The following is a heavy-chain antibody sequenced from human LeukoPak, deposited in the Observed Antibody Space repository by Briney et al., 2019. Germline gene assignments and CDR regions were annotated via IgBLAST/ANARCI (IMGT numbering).Heavy chain of an antibody. V-gene: IGHV3-30*18. D-gene: IGHD6-13*01. J-gene: IGHJ6*02. CDR2: ISYDGNNK. CDR3: AKDPEGSSSWYICLYYYYYGMDV. CDR1: GFTFSSYG. Sequence: GGSLRLSCAASGFTFSSYGMHWVRQAPGKGLEWVAVISYDGNNKYYADSVKGRFTISRDNSKNTLYLQMNSLRAEDTAVYYCAKDPEGSSSWYICLYYYYYGMDVWGQGTTVTVSS.